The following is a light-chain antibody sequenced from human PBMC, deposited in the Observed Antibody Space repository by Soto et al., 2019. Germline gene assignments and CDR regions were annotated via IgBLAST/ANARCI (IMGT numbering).Light chain of an antibody. CDR2: DAS. CDR3: QQRSNWPPG. Sequence: EIVLTQSPATLSLSPGERATLSCRASQSVSSYLAWYQQKPGQAPRLLIYDASNRATGIPARFSGSGSGTDFTLTISSLEPEDSAAYYCQQRSNWPPGFGPGTKVDIK. V-gene: IGKV3-11*01. CDR1: QSVSSY. J-gene: IGKJ3*01.